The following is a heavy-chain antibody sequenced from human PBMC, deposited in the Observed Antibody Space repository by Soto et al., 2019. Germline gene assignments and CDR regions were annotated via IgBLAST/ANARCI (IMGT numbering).Heavy chain of an antibody. J-gene: IGHJ4*02. V-gene: IGHV3-64*01. CDR2: ISSNGGST. CDR1: GFTFSSYA. CDR3: ATTIAAAGGYYFDY. D-gene: IGHD6-13*01. Sequence: EVQLVESGGGLVQPGGSLRLSCAVSGFTFSSYAMHWVRQAPGKELEYVSAISSNGGSTYYANSVKGRFTISRDNSKNTLYLQMGSLRADDMAGYYCATTIAAAGGYYFDYWGQGTLVTVSS.